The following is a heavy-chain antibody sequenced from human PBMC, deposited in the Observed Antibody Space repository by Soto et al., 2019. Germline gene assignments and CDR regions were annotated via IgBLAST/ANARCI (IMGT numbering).Heavy chain of an antibody. Sequence: EGQLVESGGGLVQPGGSLRLSCGASGFSFSSYSISWVRQAPGKGLEWVANINHAGSEKYYVGSVKGRFTMYRDNAKNSAYLQMNSLRVDVTAVYYCARELVGTGWYFDLWGRGTLVTVSS. J-gene: IGHJ2*01. CDR1: GFSFSSYS. D-gene: IGHD2-21*02. CDR3: ARELVGTGWYFDL. V-gene: IGHV3-7*01. CDR2: INHAGSEK.